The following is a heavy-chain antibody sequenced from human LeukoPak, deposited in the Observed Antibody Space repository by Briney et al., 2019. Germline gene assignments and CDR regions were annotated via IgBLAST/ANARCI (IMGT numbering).Heavy chain of an antibody. J-gene: IGHJ6*03. Sequence: PGGSLSLSCTASRFTFSSYSMNWVRQAPGKGLEWVSYISSSSSTIYYADSVKGRFTISRDNAKNSLYLQMNSLRDEDTAVYYCARDGTSCYFSSCYYYYYMDVWGKGTTVTVSS. CDR3: ARDGTSCYFSSCYYYYYMDV. V-gene: IGHV3-48*02. CDR2: ISSSSSTI. D-gene: IGHD2-2*01. CDR1: RFTFSSYS.